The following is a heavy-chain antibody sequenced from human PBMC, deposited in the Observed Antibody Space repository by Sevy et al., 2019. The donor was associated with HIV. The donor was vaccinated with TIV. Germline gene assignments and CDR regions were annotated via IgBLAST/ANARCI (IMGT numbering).Heavy chain of an antibody. CDR2: FSFGCGQI. Sequence: GGSLRLSCAASGFTFSIYSMSWVRQAPGKGLEWVSTFSFGCGQINYSDSVKGRFTISRDNSKNTLYLQMNSLSAEDTAVYYCGREGCTKPHDYWGQGTLVTVSS. CDR3: GREGCTKPHDY. D-gene: IGHD2-8*01. CDR1: GFTFSIYS. J-gene: IGHJ4*02. V-gene: IGHV3-23*01.